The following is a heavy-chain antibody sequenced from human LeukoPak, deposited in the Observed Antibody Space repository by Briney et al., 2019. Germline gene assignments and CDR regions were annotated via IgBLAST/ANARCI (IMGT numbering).Heavy chain of an antibody. D-gene: IGHD3-22*01. CDR1: GFIFNNYG. J-gene: IGHJ4*02. CDR2: ISNDGGGT. V-gene: IGHV3-23*01. Sequence: GGSLRLTCAASGFIFNNYGLVWVRQAPGKGLEWVSAISNDGGGTTYADFVKGRFSVSRDNSKNTLFLHMNSLRAEDTALYYCAKCSSGYFFDLWGQGTLVPVSS. CDR3: AKCSSGYFFDL.